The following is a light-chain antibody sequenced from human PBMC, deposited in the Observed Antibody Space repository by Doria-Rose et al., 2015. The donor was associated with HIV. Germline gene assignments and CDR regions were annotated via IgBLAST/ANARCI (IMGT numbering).Light chain of an antibody. V-gene: IGKV3-20*01. CDR2: DGS. Sequence: TQSLGTLSLSPGERATLSCRASQSFSSTYLAWYQQKPGQAPSLLIYDGSTRATGISDRFSASGSGTDFTLTINRLEPEDFALYYCHQYGTSWTFGQGTKVE. CDR1: QSFSSTY. J-gene: IGKJ1*01. CDR3: HQYGTSWT.